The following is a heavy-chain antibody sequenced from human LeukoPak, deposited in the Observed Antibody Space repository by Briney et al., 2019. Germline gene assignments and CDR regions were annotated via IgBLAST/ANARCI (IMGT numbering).Heavy chain of an antibody. J-gene: IGHJ4*02. CDR3: AEIAAAGTLFDY. Sequence: SETLSLTCAVYAGSFSAYYWSWIRQPPGKGLEWIGEINHSGSTNYNPSLKSRVTISVDTSKNQFSLKLSSVTAADTAVYYCAEIAAAGTLFDYWGQGTLVTVSS. CDR2: INHSGST. V-gene: IGHV4-34*01. D-gene: IGHD6-13*01. CDR1: AGSFSAYY.